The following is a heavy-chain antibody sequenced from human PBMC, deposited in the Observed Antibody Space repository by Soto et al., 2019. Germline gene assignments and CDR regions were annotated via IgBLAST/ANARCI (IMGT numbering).Heavy chain of an antibody. CDR2: IDPSDSYT. Sequence: GESLKISCKGTGYSFTSYCISWVRQMPGKGLEWMGSIDPSDSYTNYSPSFQGHVTVSADKSISTAYLQWSSLKASDTAMYYCARNPRLGYFSSTSCPTLDGMDVWGQGTTVTVSS. V-gene: IGHV5-10-1*01. D-gene: IGHD2-2*01. CDR1: GYSFTSYC. CDR3: ARNPRLGYFSSTSCPTLDGMDV. J-gene: IGHJ6*02.